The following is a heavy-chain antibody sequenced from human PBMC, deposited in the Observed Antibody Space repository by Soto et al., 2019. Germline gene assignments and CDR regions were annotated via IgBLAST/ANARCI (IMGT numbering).Heavy chain of an antibody. D-gene: IGHD6-19*01. CDR2: INSDGSST. CDR1: GFTFSSYW. CDR3: ARQGTISSGWPNYYYYGMDV. J-gene: IGHJ6*02. Sequence: EVQLVESGGGLVQPGGSLRLSCAASGFTFSSYWMHWVRQAPGKGLVWVSRINSDGSSTSYADSVKGRFTNSRDNAKNTLYLQMNSLRGEDTAVYYCARQGTISSGWPNYYYYGMDVWGQGTTVTVSS. V-gene: IGHV3-74*01.